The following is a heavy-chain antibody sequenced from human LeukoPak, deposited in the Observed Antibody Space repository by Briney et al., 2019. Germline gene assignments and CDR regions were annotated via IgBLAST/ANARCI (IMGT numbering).Heavy chain of an antibody. Sequence: GGSLRLSCVASGFSFSYHGMNWVRLAPGEGLEWVSGVSPPGGGTYYADSVKGRFTISRDDSRNTLSLQMNSLRVEDTAVYYCARDLAWGAFDYWGQGILVAVSS. D-gene: IGHD7-27*01. CDR3: ARDLAWGAFDY. CDR2: VSPPGGGT. J-gene: IGHJ4*02. CDR1: GFSFSYHG. V-gene: IGHV3-23*01.